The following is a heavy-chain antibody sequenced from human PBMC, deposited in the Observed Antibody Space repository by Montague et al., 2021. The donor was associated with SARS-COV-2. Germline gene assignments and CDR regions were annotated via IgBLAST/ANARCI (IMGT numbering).Heavy chain of an antibody. CDR1: GGSISSGYFY. Sequence: SETLSLTCTVSGGSISSGYFYWGWIRQPPGKGLEWVGTIHYSGITYYNPSLKSRVTISVDTSRNQFSLKLNSVTAADTAIYDCARHLAISGPAAGSDYWGQGTLVTVSS. D-gene: IGHD2-2*01. V-gene: IGHV4-39*01. CDR2: IHYSGIT. J-gene: IGHJ4*02. CDR3: ARHLAISGPAAGSDY.